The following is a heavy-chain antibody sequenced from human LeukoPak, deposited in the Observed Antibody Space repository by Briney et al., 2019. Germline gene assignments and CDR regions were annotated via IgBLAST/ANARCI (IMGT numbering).Heavy chain of an antibody. D-gene: IGHD2-2*01. Sequence: GGSLRLSCAASGFTFSSYEMNWVRQAPGKGLEWVSYISSSGSIIYYADSVKGRFTISRDNAKDSLYLQMNSLRAEDTAIYHCARDQRSSGAFDISGQGTMVTVSS. CDR2: ISSSGSII. V-gene: IGHV3-48*03. CDR3: ARDQRSSGAFDI. CDR1: GFTFSSYE. J-gene: IGHJ3*02.